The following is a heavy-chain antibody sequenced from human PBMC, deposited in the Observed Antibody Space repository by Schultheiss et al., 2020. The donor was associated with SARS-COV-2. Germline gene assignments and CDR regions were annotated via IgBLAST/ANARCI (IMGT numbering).Heavy chain of an antibody. Sequence: GGSLRLSCAASGFTFSSYWMSWVRQAPGKGLEWVAVISYDGSNKYYADSVKGRFTISRDNSKNSLYLQMNSLRDEDTAVYYCARDIGMVYDYWGQGTLVTVSS. CDR1: GFTFSSYW. J-gene: IGHJ4*02. V-gene: IGHV3-30*03. D-gene: IGHD2-8*01. CDR3: ARDIGMVYDY. CDR2: ISYDGSNK.